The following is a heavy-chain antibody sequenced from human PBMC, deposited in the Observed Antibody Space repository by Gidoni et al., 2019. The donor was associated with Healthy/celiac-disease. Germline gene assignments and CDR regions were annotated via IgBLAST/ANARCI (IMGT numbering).Heavy chain of an antibody. D-gene: IGHD2-2*02. CDR2: ISYDGSNK. CDR1: GFTFSSYA. V-gene: IGHV3-30*04. J-gene: IGHJ4*02. Sequence: QVQLVESGGGVVQPGRSLRLSCAASGFTFSSYAMHWVRQAPGKGLEWGAVISYDGSNKYYADSVKGRFTISRDNSKNTLYLQMNSLRAEDTAVYYCARDGRYNFDYWGQGTLVTVSS. CDR3: ARDGRYNFDY.